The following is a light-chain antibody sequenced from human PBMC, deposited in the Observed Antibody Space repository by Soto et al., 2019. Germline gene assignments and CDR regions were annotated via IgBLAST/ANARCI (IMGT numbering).Light chain of an antibody. CDR2: AAS. V-gene: IGKV1-39*01. CDR1: QSISSY. CDR3: QQSYSSPET. Sequence: DIQMTQSPSSLSASVGDRVTITCRASQSISSYLNWYQQKPGKAPKLLIYAASSLQGGVPSRFSGSGSGTYFTLTISSLQPEDFATYYCQQSYSSPETFGQGTKVE. J-gene: IGKJ1*01.